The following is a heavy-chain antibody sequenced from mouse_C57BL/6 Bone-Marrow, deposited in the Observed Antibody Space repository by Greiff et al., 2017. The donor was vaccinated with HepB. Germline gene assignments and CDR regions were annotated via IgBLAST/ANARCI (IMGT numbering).Heavy chain of an antibody. Sequence: QVQLQQPGSELVRPGASVKLSCKASGYTFTSYWMHWVKQRPIQGLEWIGNIDPSGSETHYNHKVKDKATLTVDKTASTAYMQLSSLTSEDSAVYYCARWGCSEGAWFAYWCRGTLVTVSA. V-gene: IGHV1-52*01. CDR1: GYTFTSYW. CDR2: IDPSGSET. D-gene: IGHD1-1*01. J-gene: IGHJ3*01. CDR3: ARWGCSEGAWFAY.